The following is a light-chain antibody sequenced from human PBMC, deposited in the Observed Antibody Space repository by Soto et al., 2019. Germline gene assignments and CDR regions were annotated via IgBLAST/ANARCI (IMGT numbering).Light chain of an antibody. CDR3: QQYNTWPLT. CDR1: QGVTTN. J-gene: IGKJ4*01. CDR2: GAS. Sequence: EIVMTQSPANLSVSPGERATLSCRASQGVTTNLAWYQQKPGQAPRLLIYGASTRATGIPARFSGSGSGTEFTLTISSLQSEDXAXYYCQQYNTWPLTFGGGTKVEIK. V-gene: IGKV3-15*01.